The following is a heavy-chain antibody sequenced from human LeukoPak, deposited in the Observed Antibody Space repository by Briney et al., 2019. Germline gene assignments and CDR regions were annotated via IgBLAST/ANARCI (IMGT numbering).Heavy chain of an antibody. CDR3: ARGVMITFGDQAWFDY. J-gene: IGHJ4*02. D-gene: IGHD3-16*01. CDR2: IYYSGST. V-gene: IGHV4-30-4*08. Sequence: PSETLSLTCTVSGGSISSGGYYWSWIRQPPGKGLEWIGYIYYSGSTYYNPSLKSRVTISVDTSKNQLSLKLSSVTAADTAVYYCARGVMITFGDQAWFDYWGQGTLVTVSS. CDR1: GGSISSGGYY.